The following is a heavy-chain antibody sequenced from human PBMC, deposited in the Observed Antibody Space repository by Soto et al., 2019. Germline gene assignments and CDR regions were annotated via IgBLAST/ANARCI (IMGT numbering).Heavy chain of an antibody. Sequence: VQLQESGPGLVKPSETLSLTCTVSGGSSSGYDWSWIRQPPGKGLEWIGYIYYTGRTNYNPSLKSRVTISLDTSKNQFSLRLNSVTAADTAVYYCVRSFQGLDWGQGTLVTVSS. J-gene: IGHJ4*02. CDR1: GGSSSGYD. CDR2: IYYTGRT. CDR3: VRSFQGLD. D-gene: IGHD4-17*01. V-gene: IGHV4-59*01.